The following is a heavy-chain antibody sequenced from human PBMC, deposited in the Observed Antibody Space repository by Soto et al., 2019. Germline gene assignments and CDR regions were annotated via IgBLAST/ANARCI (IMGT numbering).Heavy chain of an antibody. V-gene: IGHV3-9*01. Sequence: GGSLRLSCAASGFTLDDYAMHWVRQAPGKGLEWVSGISWNSGSIGYADSVKGRFTISRDNAKNSLYLQMNSLRAEDTALYYCAKGVGGIAVAAYFDYWGQGTLVTVSS. CDR1: GFTLDDYA. CDR2: ISWNSGSI. CDR3: AKGVGGIAVAAYFDY. J-gene: IGHJ4*02. D-gene: IGHD6-19*01.